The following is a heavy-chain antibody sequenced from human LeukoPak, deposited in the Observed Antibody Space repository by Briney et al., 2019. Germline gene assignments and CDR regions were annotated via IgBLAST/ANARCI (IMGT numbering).Heavy chain of an antibody. D-gene: IGHD7-27*01. CDR2: ISGSSSTM. Sequence: GGSLRLSCAASEFTFSDYYMSWIRQVPGKGLEWVSYISGSSSTMYYANSVKGRFTISRDSAKNLLYLQMNSRRAEDTAVYYCAREGGNWGEGYFDYWGQGTLVTVSS. J-gene: IGHJ4*02. V-gene: IGHV3-11*01. CDR1: EFTFSDYY. CDR3: AREGGNWGEGYFDY.